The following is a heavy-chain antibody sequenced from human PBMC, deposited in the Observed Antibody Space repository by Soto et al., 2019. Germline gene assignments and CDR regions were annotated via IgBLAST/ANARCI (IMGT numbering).Heavy chain of an antibody. V-gene: IGHV6-1*01. CDR3: ARGKYSGFDA. CDR1: GDSFCSNGVA. D-gene: IGHD2-15*01. Sequence: SQTLSLTYAISGDSFCSNGVAWNWIRQSPSRGLEWLGRTWYRSNLSYDYAASVKSRLTVNPDTSKNQFSLQLSSVTPEDTAVYYCARGKYSGFDAWGQGTMVTVSS. J-gene: IGHJ3*01. CDR2: TWYRSNLSY.